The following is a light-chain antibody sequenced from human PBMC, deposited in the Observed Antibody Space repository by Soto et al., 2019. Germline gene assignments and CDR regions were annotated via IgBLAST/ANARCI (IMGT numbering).Light chain of an antibody. J-gene: IGLJ1*01. V-gene: IGLV2-23*01. CDR3: CSYAPSSTYV. Sequence: QSALTQPASVSGSPGQSITISCTGTSSDVGSYNLVSWYQQHPGKAPKVMIYEGSKRPSGVSNRFSGSKSDSTASLTISGLQAEDEADDFCCSYAPSSTYVFGTGTKVTVL. CDR1: SSDVGSYNL. CDR2: EGS.